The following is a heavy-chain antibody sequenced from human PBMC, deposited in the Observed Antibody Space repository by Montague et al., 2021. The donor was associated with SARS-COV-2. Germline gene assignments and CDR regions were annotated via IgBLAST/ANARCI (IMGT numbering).Heavy chain of an antibody. D-gene: IGHD2-8*01. Sequence: SLRLSCAASGFDFFNFDMAWVRQAPGRGLEWISDISSSGATILYADSLKGRFTISRDNIQKSLYLQMNSPRAEDTAVYYCATNKYCTLHDCLHGRHYFDHWGQGTLVTVSS. J-gene: IGHJ4*02. CDR2: ISSSGATI. CDR1: GFDFFNFD. V-gene: IGHV3-48*03. CDR3: ATNKYCTLHDCLHGRHYFDH.